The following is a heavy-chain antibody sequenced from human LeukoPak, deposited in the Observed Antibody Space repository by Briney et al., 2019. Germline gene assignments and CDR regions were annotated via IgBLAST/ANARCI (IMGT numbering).Heavy chain of an antibody. J-gene: IGHJ6*03. Sequence: SETLSLTCTVSGGSLTSSTYYWGWIRQPPGKGLEWIASIFYSGSTYYNPSLKSRVTILVDRSKKEFSMKLSSVTAADTAVYYCARTEYSSSPYYYYYYMDVWGKGTTVTVSS. V-gene: IGHV4-39*01. CDR2: IFYSGST. D-gene: IGHD6-6*01. CDR3: ARTEYSSSPYYYYYYMDV. CDR1: GGSLTSSTYY.